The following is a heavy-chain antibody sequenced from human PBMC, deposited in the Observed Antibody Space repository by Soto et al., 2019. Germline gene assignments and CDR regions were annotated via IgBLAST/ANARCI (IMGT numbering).Heavy chain of an antibody. Sequence: SENLSLTFTVSGGSMTSYYWRWIRQPPWNGLEWIGCIYYAGSTNYSPSLTSRVAISLDTSENQFSLKVSSVTAAETAVYYCARIGGYHGTLDYWAQGTPVTVSS. J-gene: IGHJ4*02. V-gene: IGHV4-59*01. CDR3: ARIGGYHGTLDY. CDR2: IYYAGST. CDR1: GGSMTSYY. D-gene: IGHD3-16*02.